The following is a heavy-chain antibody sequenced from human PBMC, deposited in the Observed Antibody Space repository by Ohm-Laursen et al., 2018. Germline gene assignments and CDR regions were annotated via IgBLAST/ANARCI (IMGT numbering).Heavy chain of an antibody. D-gene: IGHD5-18*01. CDR3: LTTMASLYDY. Sequence: SLSLSCSASGFTFSSCEMNWVRQAPGKGLEWVSYISGSGSFIYYADSVKGRFTIPRDNAKNSLYLQMNSLRVEDTAVYYCLTTMASLYDYWGQGTLVTVSS. CDR1: GFTFSSCE. V-gene: IGHV3-48*03. CDR2: ISGSGSFI. J-gene: IGHJ4*02.